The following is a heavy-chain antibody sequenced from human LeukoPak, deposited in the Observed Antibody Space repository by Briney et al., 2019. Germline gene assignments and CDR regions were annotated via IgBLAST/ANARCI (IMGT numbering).Heavy chain of an antibody. CDR1: GYTFIDYY. D-gene: IGHD3-10*01. V-gene: IGHV1-2*02. Sequence: GASVKVSCTASGYTFIDYYVHWVRLAPARGLEWMGWINPDTGATNYAQTFQGRVIMTTETSINPAHMHLGSLRFDDTAVYYCARTSTMIRGATINGLDYYYFMDVWGKGTTVTVS. J-gene: IGHJ6*03. CDR2: INPDTGAT. CDR3: ARTSTMIRGATINGLDYYYFMDV.